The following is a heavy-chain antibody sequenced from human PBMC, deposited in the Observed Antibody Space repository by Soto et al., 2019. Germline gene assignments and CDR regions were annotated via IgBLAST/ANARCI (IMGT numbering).Heavy chain of an antibody. Sequence: QVQLQESGPGLVKPSGTLSLTCAVSGGSISSSNWWSWVRQPPGKGLEWIGEIYHSGSTNYNPSLKSRVTXSXDXXQHPSPLKLRSVTAADTAVYYCASVRGGYYDAMDVWGQGTTVTVSS. CDR2: IYHSGST. D-gene: IGHD3-10*02. V-gene: IGHV4-4*02. CDR3: ASVRGGYYDAMDV. J-gene: IGHJ6*02. CDR1: GGSISSSNW.